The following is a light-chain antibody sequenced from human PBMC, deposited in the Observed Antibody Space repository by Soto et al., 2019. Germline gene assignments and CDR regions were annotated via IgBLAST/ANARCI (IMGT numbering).Light chain of an antibody. Sequence: EIVLTQFPGTLSLSPGESATLSCRTSGSISSSYLAWYQQRPGQPPRLLIYGASKTATGIPDRFSGSGSGTDFTLSISRLEPEDFGMYYCQQYSASPRTFGQGTKLEIK. CDR3: QQYSASPRT. V-gene: IGKV3-20*01. CDR1: GSISSSY. CDR2: GAS. J-gene: IGKJ2*01.